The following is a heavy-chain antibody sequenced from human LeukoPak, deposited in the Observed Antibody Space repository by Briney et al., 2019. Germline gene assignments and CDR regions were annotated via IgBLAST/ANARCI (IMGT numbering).Heavy chain of an antibody. V-gene: IGHV5-10-1*01. CDR1: GYSFTNYW. Sequence: GESLRISCKGSGYSFTNYWISWVRQMPGKGLEWMGRMDPSDSYINYSPSFQGHVTISADKSISTAYLQWSSLKASDTAMYYCARVRVTTSLYYYYGLDVWGQGTTVTVSS. CDR2: MDPSDSYI. J-gene: IGHJ6*02. D-gene: IGHD4-17*01. CDR3: ARVRVTTSLYYYYGLDV.